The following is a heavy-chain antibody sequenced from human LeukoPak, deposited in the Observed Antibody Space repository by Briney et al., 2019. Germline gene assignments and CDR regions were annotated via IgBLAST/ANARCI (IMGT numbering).Heavy chain of an antibody. J-gene: IGHJ4*02. D-gene: IGHD6-13*01. CDR3: ARIAHSSSWTPFDY. Sequence: PGGSLRLSCAASGSTFSSYAMSWVRQAPGKGLEWVSSISSSSSYIYYADSVKGRFTISRDNAKNSLYLQMNSLRAEDTAVYYCARIAHSSSWTPFDYWGQGTLVTVSS. CDR1: GSTFSSYA. CDR2: ISSSSSYI. V-gene: IGHV3-21*01.